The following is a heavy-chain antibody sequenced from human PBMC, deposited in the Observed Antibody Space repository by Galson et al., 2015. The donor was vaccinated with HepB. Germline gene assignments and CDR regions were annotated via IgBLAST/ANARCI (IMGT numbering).Heavy chain of an antibody. CDR2: ISYDGSNK. CDR1: GFTFSSYA. J-gene: IGHJ3*02. CDR3: ARDNIRIAAAGRNAFDI. Sequence: SLRLSCAASGFTFSSYAMHWVRQAPGKGLEWVAVISYDGSNKYYADSVKGRFTISRDNSKNTLYLQMNSLRAEDTAVYYCARDNIRIAAAGRNAFDIWGQGTMVTVSS. V-gene: IGHV3-30*04. D-gene: IGHD6-13*01.